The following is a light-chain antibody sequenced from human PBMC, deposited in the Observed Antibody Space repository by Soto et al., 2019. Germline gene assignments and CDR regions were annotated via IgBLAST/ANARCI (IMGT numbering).Light chain of an antibody. V-gene: IGLV2-23*02. CDR3: SSYAGAITFYV. CDR1: SGDVGTYTL. CDR2: EVN. Sequence: QSALTQPASVSGSPGQSITISCTGTSGDVGTYTLVSWYQQHPGKAPKLVIYEVNKRPAGVSKRFSGSKSGDTASLTISGLQAEDEADYYCSSYAGAITFYVFXPGTKLTVL. J-gene: IGLJ1*01.